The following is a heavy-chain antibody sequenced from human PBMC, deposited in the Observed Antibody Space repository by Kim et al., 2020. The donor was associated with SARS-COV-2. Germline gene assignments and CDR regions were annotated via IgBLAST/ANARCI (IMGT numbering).Heavy chain of an antibody. V-gene: IGHV3-48*04. CDR3: VRENYWAFDI. J-gene: IGHJ3*02. CDR1: GFTLSLYS. Sequence: GGSLRLSCATSGFTLSLYSMNWVRQAPGKGLEWVSHISYFSTTTKYADSVKGRFTISRDNTKNSLYLQMNGLRAEDTAVYYCVRENYWAFDIWGQGTMVT. CDR2: ISYFSTTT. D-gene: IGHD1-7*01.